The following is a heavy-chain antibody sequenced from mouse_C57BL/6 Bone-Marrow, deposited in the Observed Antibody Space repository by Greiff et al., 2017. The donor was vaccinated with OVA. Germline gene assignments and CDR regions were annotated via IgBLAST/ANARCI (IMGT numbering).Heavy chain of an antibody. D-gene: IGHD2-3*01. CDR3: ARDGSAWFAY. CDR2: IYPGSGST. V-gene: IGHV1-55*01. CDR1: GYTFTSYW. J-gene: IGHJ3*01. Sequence: QVQLKQPGAELVKPGASVKMSCKASGYTFTSYWITWVRQRPGQGLEWIGDIYPGSGSTNYNEKFKSKATLTVDTSSSTAYMQLSSLTSEDSAVYYCARDGSAWFAYWGQGTLVTVSA.